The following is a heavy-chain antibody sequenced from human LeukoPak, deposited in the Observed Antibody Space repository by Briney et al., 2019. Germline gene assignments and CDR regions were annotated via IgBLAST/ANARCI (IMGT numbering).Heavy chain of an antibody. CDR2: IYNSGST. CDR1: GGSISSSSYY. V-gene: IGHV4-39*07. Sequence: SGTLSLTCVVSGGSISSSSYYWGWIRQPPGKGLEWIGRIYNSGSTYYNPSPRSRVTISVDTSKNQFSLKLSSVTAADTAVYYCASFQHYYDSSGYRAPYAFDIWGQGTMVTVSS. D-gene: IGHD3-22*01. J-gene: IGHJ3*02. CDR3: ASFQHYYDSSGYRAPYAFDI.